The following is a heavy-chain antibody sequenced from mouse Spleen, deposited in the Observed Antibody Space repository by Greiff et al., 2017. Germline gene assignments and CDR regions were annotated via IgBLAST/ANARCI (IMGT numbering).Heavy chain of an antibody. CDR3: ASTAGYAMDY. V-gene: IGHV1-18*01. CDR1: GYTFTDYN. CDR2: INPNNGGT. D-gene: IGHD1-2*01. J-gene: IGHJ4*01. Sequence: VQLQQSGPELVKPGASVKISCKASGYTFTDYNMDWVKQSHGQSLEWIGDINPNNGGTNYNQKFKGKATLTVDKSSSTAYMELRSLTSEDTAVYYCASTAGYAMDYWGQGTSVTVSS.